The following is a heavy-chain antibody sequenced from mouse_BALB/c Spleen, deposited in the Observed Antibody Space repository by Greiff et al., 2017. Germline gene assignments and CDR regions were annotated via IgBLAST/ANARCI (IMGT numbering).Heavy chain of an antibody. V-gene: IGHV1-53*01. Sequence: QVQLMQSGAGLVQPGASVKLSCKASGFTFTSYYMYWVKQSPGQGLEWIGEINPSNGGTNFNDKFTSKATLTIDKASSTAYMQLSSLTSGDYAAYYCTRGDYYGSWFAYWGQGTLVTVSA. CDR1: GFTFTSYY. CDR2: INPSNGGT. J-gene: IGHJ3*01. D-gene: IGHD2-2*01. CDR3: TRGDYYGSWFAY.